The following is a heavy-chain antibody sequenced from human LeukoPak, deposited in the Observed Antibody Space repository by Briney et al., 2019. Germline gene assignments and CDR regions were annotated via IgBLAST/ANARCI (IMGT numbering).Heavy chain of an antibody. CDR3: ARGGSGYPYYFDY. V-gene: IGHV4-59*01. CDR2: IYYSGST. J-gene: IGHJ4*02. CDR1: GGSISSYY. Sequence: SETLSLTCTVSGGSISSYYWSWIRQPPGKGLEWIGYIYYSGSTNYNPSLKSRVTISVDTSKNQFSLKLSSVTAADTAVYYCARGGSGYPYYFDYWGQGTLVTVSS. D-gene: IGHD3-22*01.